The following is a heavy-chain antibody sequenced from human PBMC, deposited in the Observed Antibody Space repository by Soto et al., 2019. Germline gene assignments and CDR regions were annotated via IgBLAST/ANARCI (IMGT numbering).Heavy chain of an antibody. J-gene: IGHJ4*02. CDR2: IYPGDSDT. V-gene: IGHV5-51*01. CDR1: GYSFTSYW. Sequence: GESLKISCKGSGYSFTSYWIGWVRQMPGKGLEWMGIIYPGDSDTRYSPSFQGQVTISADKSISTAYLQWSSLKALDTAMYYCARTLYSSSWRGYFDYWGQGTLVTVSS. D-gene: IGHD6-13*01. CDR3: ARTLYSSSWRGYFDY.